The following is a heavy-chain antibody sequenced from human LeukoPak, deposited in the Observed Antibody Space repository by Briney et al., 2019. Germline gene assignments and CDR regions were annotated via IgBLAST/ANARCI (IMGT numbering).Heavy chain of an antibody. CDR2: IKSKTDGGTT. D-gene: IGHD5-18*01. CDR3: TTDLYTAMVIGVSTDFDY. V-gene: IGHV3-15*01. J-gene: IGHJ4*02. Sequence: GGSLRLSCAASGFTFSNAWMSWVRQAPGKGLEWVGRIKSKTDGGTTDYAAPVKGRFTISRDDSKNTLYLQMNSLKTEDTAVYYCTTDLYTAMVIGVSTDFDYWGQGTLVTVSS. CDR1: GFTFSNAW.